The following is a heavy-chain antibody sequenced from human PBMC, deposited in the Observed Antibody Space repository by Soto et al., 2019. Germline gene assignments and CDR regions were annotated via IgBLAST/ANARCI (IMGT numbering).Heavy chain of an antibody. J-gene: IGHJ6*02. CDR2: INPNSGGT. D-gene: IGHD5-12*01. Sequence: ASVKVSCKASGYTFTGYYMHWVRQAPGQGLEWMGWINPNSGGTNYAQKFQGRVTMTRNTSISTAYMELSRLRSDDTAVYYCARVSSGATIDSYYYYYGMDVWGQGTTVTVSS. CDR3: ARVSSGATIDSYYYYYGMDV. V-gene: IGHV1-2*02. CDR1: GYTFTGYY.